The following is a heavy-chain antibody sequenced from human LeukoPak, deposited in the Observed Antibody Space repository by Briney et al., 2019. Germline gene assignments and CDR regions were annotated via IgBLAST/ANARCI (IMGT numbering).Heavy chain of an antibody. D-gene: IGHD2-8*01. CDR2: IKQDGSVK. CDR3: ARDVDARGWDN. V-gene: IGHV3-7*01. CDR1: GFTFSSYW. J-gene: IGHJ4*02. Sequence: QPGGSLRLSCAASGFTFSSYWMSWVRQAPGKGLEWVANIKQDGSVKYYVDSVKGRFTISRDNAKNSLYLQMNSLRVEDTAVYYCARDVDARGWDNWGQGTLVTVSS.